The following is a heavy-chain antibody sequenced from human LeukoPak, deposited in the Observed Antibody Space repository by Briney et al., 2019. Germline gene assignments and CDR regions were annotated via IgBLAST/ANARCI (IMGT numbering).Heavy chain of an antibody. Sequence: GSLLLSCAASGFTFSSYSMNWVRQAPGKGLEGGSYISSSSSTIYYADSVKGRFTISRDNAKNSLYLQMNSLRDEDTAVYYCARGYSSSWYGFDWFDPWGQGTLVTVSS. D-gene: IGHD6-13*01. J-gene: IGHJ5*02. CDR3: ARGYSSSWYGFDWFDP. CDR2: ISSSSSTI. CDR1: GFTFSSYS. V-gene: IGHV3-48*02.